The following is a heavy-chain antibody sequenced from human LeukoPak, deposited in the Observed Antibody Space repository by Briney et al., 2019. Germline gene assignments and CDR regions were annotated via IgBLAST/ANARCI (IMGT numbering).Heavy chain of an antibody. CDR3: ARVAHPGGGNLLRPQSSGYYESHYYFDY. CDR2: ISSSGNTI. J-gene: IGHJ4*02. V-gene: IGHV3-48*03. D-gene: IGHD3-22*01. Sequence: PGGSLRLSCAATGFTFSSYEMNWVRQTPGKGLEWVSYISSSGNTIYYADSVKGRFTISRENAKNSLYLRMNSLRAGDTAVYYCARVAHPGGGNLLRPQSSGYYESHYYFDYWGQGTLVTVSS. CDR1: GFTFSSYE.